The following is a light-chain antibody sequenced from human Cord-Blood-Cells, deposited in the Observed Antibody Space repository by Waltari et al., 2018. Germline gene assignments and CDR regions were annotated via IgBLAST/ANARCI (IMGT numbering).Light chain of an antibody. CDR2: EGS. CDR3: CSYAGSSTWV. Sequence: QSALTQPASVSGSPGPSNTIYCTGTSSDVGSYNLFSCDQHHPGKAPKLMIYEGSKRPSGVSNRFSGSKSGNTASLTISGLQAEDEADYYCCSYAGSSTWVFGGGTKLTVL. J-gene: IGLJ3*02. CDR1: SSDVGSYNL. V-gene: IGLV2-23*01.